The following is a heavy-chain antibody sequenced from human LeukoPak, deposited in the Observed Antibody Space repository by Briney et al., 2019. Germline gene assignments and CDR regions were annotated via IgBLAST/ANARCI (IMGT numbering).Heavy chain of an antibody. CDR1: GGSISSYY. Sequence: SETLSLTCTVSGGSISSYYWSWLRQPPGKGLEWIGYIYYSGSTNYNPSLKSRVTISVDTSKNQFSLKLSSVTAADTAVYYCARTKGELSADYWGQGTLVTVSS. CDR2: IYYSGST. J-gene: IGHJ4*02. CDR3: ARTKGELSADY. D-gene: IGHD1-26*01. V-gene: IGHV4-59*01.